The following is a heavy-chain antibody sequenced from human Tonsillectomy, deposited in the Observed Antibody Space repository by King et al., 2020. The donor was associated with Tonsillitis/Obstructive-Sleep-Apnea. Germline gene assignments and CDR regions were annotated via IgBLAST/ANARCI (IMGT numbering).Heavy chain of an antibody. Sequence: VQLVESGGGLVQPGGSLRLSCVASGFTFSSCSMNWVRQAPGKGLEWVSTMTGTGFSTYYADSVKGRFTISRDNSKNTLHLQMNSLRAEDTAVYYCAKGQGDDDSFDIWGQGTMVTVSS. D-gene: IGHD3-3*01. CDR1: GFTFSSCS. V-gene: IGHV3-23*04. CDR2: MTGTGFST. CDR3: AKGQGDDDSFDI. J-gene: IGHJ3*02.